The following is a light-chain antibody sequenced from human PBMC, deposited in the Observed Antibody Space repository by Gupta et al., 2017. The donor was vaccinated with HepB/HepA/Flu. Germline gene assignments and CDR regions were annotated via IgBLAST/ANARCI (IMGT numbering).Light chain of an antibody. CDR1: RPNIGSNY. V-gene: IGLV1-47*01. CDR2: RNN. Sequence: SVLTPPPSASGPPRRRGPISCSGSRPNIGSNYVYWYQQLPGTAPKLLIYRNNQRPSGVPDRFSGSKSGTSASLAISGLRSEDEADCYCAAWDDSLSGLNWVFGGGTKLTVL. CDR3: AAWDDSLSGLNWV. J-gene: IGLJ3*02.